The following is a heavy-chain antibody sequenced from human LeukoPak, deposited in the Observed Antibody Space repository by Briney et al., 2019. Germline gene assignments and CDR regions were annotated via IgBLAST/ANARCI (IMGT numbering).Heavy chain of an antibody. V-gene: IGHV1-18*01. J-gene: IGHJ6*02. CDR2: IIAYNGNT. CDR1: GYTFTSYG. CDR3: ARDAPVDYDFWSGYPNLYGGMDV. Sequence: ASVKVSCKASGYTFTSYGISWVRQAPGQGLEWMGWIIAYNGNTNYAQKLQGRVTMTTDTSTSTAYMELRRLRSDDTAVYYCARDAPVDYDFWSGYPNLYGGMDVWGQGTTVTVSS. D-gene: IGHD3-3*01.